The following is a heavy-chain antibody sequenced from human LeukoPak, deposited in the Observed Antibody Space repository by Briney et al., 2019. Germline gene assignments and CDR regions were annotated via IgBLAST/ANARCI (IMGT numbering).Heavy chain of an antibody. CDR3: ARDPPGLPAAIFDY. Sequence: PGGSLRLSCAASGFTFSSYSMNWVGQAPGKGLEWVSYISSSSSTIYYADSVKGRFTISRDNAKNSLYLQMNSLRAEDTAVYYCARDPPGLPAAIFDYWGQGTLVTVSS. V-gene: IGHV3-48*01. CDR2: ISSSSSTI. CDR1: GFTFSSYS. J-gene: IGHJ4*02. D-gene: IGHD2-2*01.